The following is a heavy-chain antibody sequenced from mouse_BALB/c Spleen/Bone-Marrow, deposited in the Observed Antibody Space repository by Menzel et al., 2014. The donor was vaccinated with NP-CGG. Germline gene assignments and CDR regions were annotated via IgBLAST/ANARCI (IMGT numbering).Heavy chain of an antibody. Sequence: DVQLVESGGGLVQPGGSLKLSCAASGFTFSSYGMSWVRRTPDKRLELVATINSNGGSTYYPDSVKGRFTISRDNAKNTLYLQMSSLKSEDTAIYYCARDYDYDYWGQGTTLTVSS. J-gene: IGHJ2*01. CDR3: ARDYDYDY. CDR2: INSNGGST. CDR1: GFTFSSYG. V-gene: IGHV5-6-3*01. D-gene: IGHD2-4*01.